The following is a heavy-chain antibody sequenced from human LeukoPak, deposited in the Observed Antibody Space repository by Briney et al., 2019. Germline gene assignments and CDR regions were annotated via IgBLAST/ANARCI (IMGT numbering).Heavy chain of an antibody. D-gene: IGHD4-23*01. Sequence: SETLSLTCAVCGGSFSGYYWSWIRQPPGKGLEWIGEINHSGSTNYNPSLKSRVTISVDTSKNQFSLKLSSVTAADTAVYYCARVLRYGGNRFNFDYWGQGTLVTVSS. CDR3: ARVLRYGGNRFNFDY. CDR1: GGSFSGYY. J-gene: IGHJ4*02. CDR2: INHSGST. V-gene: IGHV4-34*01.